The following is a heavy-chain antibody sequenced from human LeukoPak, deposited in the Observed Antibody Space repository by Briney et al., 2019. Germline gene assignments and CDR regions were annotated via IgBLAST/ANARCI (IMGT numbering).Heavy chain of an antibody. D-gene: IGHD3-3*01. V-gene: IGHV3-15*01. Sequence: GGSLRLSCAASGFTFSNAWMSWVRRAPGKRLEWVGRIKSKTDGGTTDYVAPVKGRFTISRDDSKNTLYLQMNSLKTEDTAVYYCTTGGPISGFDYWGQGTLVTVSS. CDR3: TTGGPISGFDY. CDR1: GFTFSNAW. J-gene: IGHJ4*02. CDR2: IKSKTDGGTT.